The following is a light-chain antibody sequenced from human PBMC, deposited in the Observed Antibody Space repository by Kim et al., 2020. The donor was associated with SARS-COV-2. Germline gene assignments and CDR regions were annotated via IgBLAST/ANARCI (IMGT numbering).Light chain of an antibody. J-gene: IGLJ1*01. CDR2: DVS. Sequence: VQSTTISSTGTSSDVGGYNYVSWYQQHPGKAPKLMIYDVSKRPSGVSNRFSGSKSGNTASLTISGLQAEDEADYYCSSYTSSSRVFGTGTKV. V-gene: IGLV2-14*04. CDR3: SSYTSSSRV. CDR1: SSDVGGYNY.